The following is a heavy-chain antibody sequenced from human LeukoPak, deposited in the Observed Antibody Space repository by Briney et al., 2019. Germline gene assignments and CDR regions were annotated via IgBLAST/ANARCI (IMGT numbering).Heavy chain of an antibody. CDR3: ARQDYDSSGYYSLNYFDY. J-gene: IGHJ4*02. CDR1: GGSISSSSYY. V-gene: IGHV4-39*01. D-gene: IGHD3-22*01. CDR2: IYHSGST. Sequence: SETLSLTCTVSGGSISSSSYYWGWIRQPPGKGLEWIGSIYHSGSTYYNPSLKSRVTISVDTSKNQFSLKLSSVTAADTAVYYCARQDYDSSGYYSLNYFDYWGQGTLVTVSS.